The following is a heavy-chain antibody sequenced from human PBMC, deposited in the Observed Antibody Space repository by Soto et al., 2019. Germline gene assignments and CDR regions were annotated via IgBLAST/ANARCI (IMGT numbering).Heavy chain of an antibody. V-gene: IGHV5-51*01. Sequence: GEALKISCKGSGYSFTSYWIGWVRQMPGKGLEWMGIIYPGDSDTRYSPSFQGQVTISADKSISTAYLQWSSLKASDTAMYYCERHPAYRSSPGGPRYYIDYCGQGTLLTVS. CDR1: GYSFTSYW. D-gene: IGHD6-6*01. CDR2: IYPGDSDT. CDR3: ERHPAYRSSPGGPRYYIDY. J-gene: IGHJ4*02.